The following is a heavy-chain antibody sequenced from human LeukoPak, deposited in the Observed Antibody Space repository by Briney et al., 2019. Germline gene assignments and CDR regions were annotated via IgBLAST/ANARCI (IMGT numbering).Heavy chain of an antibody. CDR3: ARDHDWSFDY. CDR1: GFTISSYT. J-gene: IGHJ4*02. Sequence: PGGSLRLSCAASGFTISSYTLNWVRQAPGKGLEWISYISLTDSRISYADSVKGRFTISRDNAKNSLYLQMNSLRDEDTAVYYCARDHDWSFDYWGQGTLVTVSS. V-gene: IGHV3-48*02. D-gene: IGHD1-1*01. CDR2: ISLTDSRI.